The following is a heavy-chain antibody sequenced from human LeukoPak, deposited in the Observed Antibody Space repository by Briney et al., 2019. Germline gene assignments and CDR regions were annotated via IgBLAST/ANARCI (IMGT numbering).Heavy chain of an antibody. CDR1: GGSISTNTYY. Sequence: SGTLSLTCTVSGGSISTNTYYWGWIRQPPGKGLEWIGSIFYSGSTYYSPSPSLKSRVTISVDTSKNQFSLKLSSVTAADTAVYYCARGGGRWIRRNPTWFDPWGQGTLVTVSS. D-gene: IGHD1-1*01. J-gene: IGHJ5*02. CDR3: ARGGGRWIRRNPTWFDP. CDR2: IFYSGST. V-gene: IGHV4-39*07.